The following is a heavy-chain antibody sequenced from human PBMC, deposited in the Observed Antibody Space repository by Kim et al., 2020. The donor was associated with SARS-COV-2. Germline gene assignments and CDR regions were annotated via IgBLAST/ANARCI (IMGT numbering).Heavy chain of an antibody. CDR2: IYYSGST. D-gene: IGHD6-6*01. J-gene: IGHJ4*02. Sequence: SETLSLTCTVSGGSISSSSYYWGWIRQPPGKGLEWIGSIYYSGSTYYNPSLKSRVTISVDTSKNQFSLKLSSVTAADTAVYYCARHPSGNPMSIAARGCDYWGQGTLVTVSP. V-gene: IGHV4-39*01. CDR3: ARHPSGNPMSIAARGCDY. CDR1: GGSISSSSYY.